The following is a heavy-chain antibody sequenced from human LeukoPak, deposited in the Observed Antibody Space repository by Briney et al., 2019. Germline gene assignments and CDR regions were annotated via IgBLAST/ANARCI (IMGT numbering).Heavy chain of an antibody. CDR3: ASCPEHYGVFRRNYFGY. Sequence: GGSLRLSCAASGFTVSSNYMSWVRQAPGKGLEWVSVTYSNGRTYYADSVKGRFTISRDNSKNTLYLQMNSLRAEDTAVYYCASCPEHYGVFRRNYFGYWGQGTLVTVSS. CDR1: GFTVSSNY. J-gene: IGHJ4*02. CDR2: TYSNGRT. D-gene: IGHD4-17*01. V-gene: IGHV3-53*01.